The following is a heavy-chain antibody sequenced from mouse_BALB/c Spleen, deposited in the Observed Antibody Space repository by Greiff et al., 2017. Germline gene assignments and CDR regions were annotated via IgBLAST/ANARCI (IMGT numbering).Heavy chain of an antibody. D-gene: IGHD1-1*01. CDR1: GYTFTSYW. J-gene: IGHJ4*01. V-gene: IGHV1-5*01. CDR2: IYPGNSDT. CDR3: TLLREDAMDY. Sequence: EVQLQQSGPELVKPGASVKMSCKASGYTFTSYWMHWVKQRPGQGLEWIGAIYPGNSDTSYNQKFKGKAKLTAVTSTSTAYMELSSLTNEDSAVYYCTLLREDAMDYWGQGTSVTVSS.